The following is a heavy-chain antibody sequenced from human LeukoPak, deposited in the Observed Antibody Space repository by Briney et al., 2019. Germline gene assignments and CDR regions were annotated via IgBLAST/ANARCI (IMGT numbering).Heavy chain of an antibody. D-gene: IGHD6-13*01. J-gene: IGHJ4*02. CDR3: AKDYEYNSNTWYFH. CDR2: IIENGGET. Sequence: GGSLRLSCAASGFTFNKFAMSWVRQAPGKGLEWVSGIIENGGETYYADSVRGRFTISRDNSKNTLYLQMNSLRAEDTAVYYCAKDYEYNSNTWYFHWGRGTLVTVSS. CDR1: GFTFNKFA. V-gene: IGHV3-23*01.